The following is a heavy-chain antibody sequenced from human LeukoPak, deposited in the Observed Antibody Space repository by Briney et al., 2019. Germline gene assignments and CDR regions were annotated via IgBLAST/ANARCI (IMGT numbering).Heavy chain of an antibody. Sequence: SETLSLTCTVSGGSISSGSYYWSWIRQPAGKGLEWIGRIYTSGSTNYNPSLKSRVTISVDTSRNQFSLKLSSVTAADTAVYYCARGPLGGEVVTASYYFDYWGQGTLVTVSS. J-gene: IGHJ4*02. CDR3: ARGPLGGEVVTASYYFDY. CDR2: IYTSGST. V-gene: IGHV4-61*02. D-gene: IGHD2-21*02. CDR1: GGSISSGSYY.